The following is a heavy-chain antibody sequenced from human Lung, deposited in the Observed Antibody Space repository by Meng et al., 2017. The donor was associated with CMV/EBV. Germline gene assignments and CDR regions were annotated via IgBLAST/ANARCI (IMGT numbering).Heavy chain of an antibody. CDR2: IIPMRATT. V-gene: IGHV1-69*05. CDR1: GDTFSKYV. J-gene: IGHJ3*01. D-gene: IGHD1-14*01. Sequence: SXXVSXNASGDTFSKYVTSWVRQAPGQGLEWMGGIIPMRATTNYAQRFQGRVTITTDEPMTTVYMELSSLKFDDTAVYYCARGPFRPEAFHVWGKGTLVTVSS. CDR3: ARGPFRPEAFHV.